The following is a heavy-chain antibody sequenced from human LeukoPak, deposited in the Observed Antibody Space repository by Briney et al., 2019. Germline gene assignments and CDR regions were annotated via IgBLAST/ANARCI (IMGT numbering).Heavy chain of an antibody. V-gene: IGHV4-39*01. CDR2: IYYSGTT. Sequence: SETLSLTCTVSGGSISSTRCYWGWIRQPPGKGLEWIGSIYYSGTTYNNPSLKSRVTISIDTSKNQFSLKLRSVTAADTALYYCARCWGYNSNRSLDSWGQGALVTVSS. J-gene: IGHJ4*02. CDR3: ARCWGYNSNRSLDS. CDR1: GGSISSTRCY. D-gene: IGHD4-11*01.